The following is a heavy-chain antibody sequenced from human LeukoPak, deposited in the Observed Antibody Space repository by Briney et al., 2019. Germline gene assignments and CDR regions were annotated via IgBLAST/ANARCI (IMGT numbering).Heavy chain of an antibody. CDR3: AKSGTLWFGELSTYYFDY. CDR2: ISYDGSNK. V-gene: IGHV3-30-3*02. Sequence: PGGSLRLSCAASGFTFGSYAMHWVRQAPGKGLEWVAVISYDGSNKYYADSVKGRFTISRDNSKNTLYLQMNSLRAEDTAVYYCAKSGTLWFGELSTYYFDYWGQGTLVTVSS. D-gene: IGHD3-10*01. CDR1: GFTFGSYA. J-gene: IGHJ4*02.